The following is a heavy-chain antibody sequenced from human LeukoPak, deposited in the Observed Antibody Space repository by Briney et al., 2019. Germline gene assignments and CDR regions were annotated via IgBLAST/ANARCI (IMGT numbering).Heavy chain of an antibody. J-gene: IGHJ2*01. CDR2: ISSSGNT. Sequence: TSETLSLTCTVSGASISGYFWSWIRQPPGKGLEWIGYISSSGNTNYNPSLKSRVTISIDTSKNYFSLKLNSVIAADTAVYYCARDRPGSYWYFDLWGRGTLVTVSS. D-gene: IGHD3-10*01. CDR1: GASISGYF. CDR3: ARDRPGSYWYFDL. V-gene: IGHV4-59*01.